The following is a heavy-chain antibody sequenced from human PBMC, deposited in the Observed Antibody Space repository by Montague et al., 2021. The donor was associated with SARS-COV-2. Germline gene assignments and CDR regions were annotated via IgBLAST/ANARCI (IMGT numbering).Heavy chain of an antibody. D-gene: IGHD2-2*01. V-gene: IGHV4-59*01. J-gene: IGHJ3*02. CDR1: GGTISSDY. CDR3: ARQGSDYCSSTSCYGADHPFDI. CDR2: ISYIGST. Sequence: SETLSLTCTVSGGTISSDYYSWSRQPQGKALEWIGYISYIGSTNYNPFLKSRVTVSIDTSKNKFSLKLSSVTAADSAVYYCARQGSDYCSSTSCYGADHPFDIWGQGTMVTVSS.